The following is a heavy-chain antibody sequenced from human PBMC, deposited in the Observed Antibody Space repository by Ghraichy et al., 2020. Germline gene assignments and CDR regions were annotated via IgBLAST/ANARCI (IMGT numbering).Heavy chain of an antibody. V-gene: IGHV4-59*01. CDR3: ARDNRKQWLALDYGMDV. D-gene: IGHD6-19*01. J-gene: IGHJ6*02. CDR2: IYYSGST. CDR1: GGSISSYY. Sequence: ESLNISCTVSGGSISSYYWSWIRQPPGKGLEWIGYIYYSGSTNYNPSLKSRVTISVDTSKNQFSLKLSSVTAADTAVYYCARDNRKQWLALDYGMDVWGQGTTVTVSS.